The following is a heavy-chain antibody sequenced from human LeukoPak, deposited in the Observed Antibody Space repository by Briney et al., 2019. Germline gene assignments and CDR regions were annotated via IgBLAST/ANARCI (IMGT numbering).Heavy chain of an antibody. J-gene: IGHJ4*02. CDR3: ARTGAYSSGWFSPYYFDY. Sequence: SETLSLTCAVYGGSFSGYYWSWIRQPPGKGLEWIGEINHSGSTYYNPSLKSRVTISVDTSKNQFSLKLSSVTAADTAVYYCARTGAYSSGWFSPYYFDYWGQGTLVTVSS. D-gene: IGHD6-19*01. CDR2: INHSGST. V-gene: IGHV4-34*01. CDR1: GGSFSGYY.